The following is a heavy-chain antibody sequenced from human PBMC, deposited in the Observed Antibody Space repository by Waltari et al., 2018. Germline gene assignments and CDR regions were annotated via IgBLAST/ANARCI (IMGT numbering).Heavy chain of an antibody. CDR2: IYTMGST. V-gene: IGHV4-61*02. CDR3: ARLHRYCSSTSCYEDYYYMDV. Sequence: QVQLQESGPGLVKPSQTLSLPCTVSGGSISSGSYYWSWIRQPAGKGLVWIGRIYTMGSTNYNPSLKSRVTISVDTSKNQFSLKLSSVTAADTAVYYCARLHRYCSSTSCYEDYYYMDVWGKGTTVTVSS. D-gene: IGHD2-2*01. J-gene: IGHJ6*03. CDR1: GGSISSGSYY.